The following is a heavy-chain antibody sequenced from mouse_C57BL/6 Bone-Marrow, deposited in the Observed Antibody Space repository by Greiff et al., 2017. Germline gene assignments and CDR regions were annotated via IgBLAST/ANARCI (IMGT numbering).Heavy chain of an antibody. V-gene: IGHV14-4*01. CDR1: GFNIKDDY. CDR2: IDPENGDT. J-gene: IGHJ2*01. Sequence: EVQLQQSGAELVRPGASVKLSCTASGFNIKDDYMHWVKQRPEQGLEWIGWIDPENGDTEYASKFQGKATITADTSSNTAYLQLSSRTSEDTAVYYCTTHDGYSYYFDYWGQGTTRTVSS. D-gene: IGHD2-3*01. CDR3: TTHDGYSYYFDY.